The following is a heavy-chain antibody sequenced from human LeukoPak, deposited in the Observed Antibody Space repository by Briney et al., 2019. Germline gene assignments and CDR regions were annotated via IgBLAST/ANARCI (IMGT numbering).Heavy chain of an antibody. Sequence: GGSLRLSCAASGFTFSSYSMNWVRQAPGKGLEWVSSISSSSSYIYYADSVKGRFTISRDNAKNSLYLQMNSLRAEDTAVYYCARAPRYCSGGTCLLARFDYWGQGTLVTVSS. CDR1: GFTFSSYS. D-gene: IGHD2-15*01. V-gene: IGHV3-21*01. J-gene: IGHJ4*02. CDR2: ISSSSSYI. CDR3: ARAPRYCSGGTCLLARFDY.